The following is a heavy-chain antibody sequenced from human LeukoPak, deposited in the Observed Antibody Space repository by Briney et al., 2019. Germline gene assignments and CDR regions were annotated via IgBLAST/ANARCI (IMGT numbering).Heavy chain of an antibody. D-gene: IGHD5-18*01. CDR3: ARVRTATPSFDY. Sequence: SQTLSLTCTVSGGSISSGGYYWSWIRQHPGKGLEWIGYIYYSGSTYYNPSLKSRVTISVDTSKNQFSLKLSSVTAADTAVYYCARVRTATPSFDYWGQGTLVTVSS. J-gene: IGHJ4*02. CDR2: IYYSGST. CDR1: GGSISSGGYY. V-gene: IGHV4-31*03.